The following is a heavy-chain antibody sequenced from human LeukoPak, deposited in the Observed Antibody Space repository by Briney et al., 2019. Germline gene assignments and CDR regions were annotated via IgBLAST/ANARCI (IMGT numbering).Heavy chain of an antibody. Sequence: WASVKVSCKASGYTFTSYDINWVRQAPGQGLEWMGIINPSGGSTSYAQKFQGRVTMTRDTSTSTVYMELSSLRSEDTAVYYCAREVAGTFDYWGQGTLVTVSS. CDR3: AREVAGTFDY. CDR2: INPSGGST. D-gene: IGHD6-19*01. CDR1: GYTFTSYD. J-gene: IGHJ4*02. V-gene: IGHV1-46*01.